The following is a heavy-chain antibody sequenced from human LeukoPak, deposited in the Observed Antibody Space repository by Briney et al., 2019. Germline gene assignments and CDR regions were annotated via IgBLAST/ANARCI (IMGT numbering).Heavy chain of an antibody. Sequence: PGGSPRLSCAASGFTFSSYGMHWVRQAPGKGLEWVAFIRYDGSNKYYADSVKGRFTISRDNSKNTLYLQMNSLRAEDTAVYYCANQLTYYYDSSGYYDADAFDTWGQGTMVTVSS. J-gene: IGHJ3*02. CDR3: ANQLTYYYDSSGYYDADAFDT. V-gene: IGHV3-30*02. CDR2: IRYDGSNK. CDR1: GFTFSSYG. D-gene: IGHD3-22*01.